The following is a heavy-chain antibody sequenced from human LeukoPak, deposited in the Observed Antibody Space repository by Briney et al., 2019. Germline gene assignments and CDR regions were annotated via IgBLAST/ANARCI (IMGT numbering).Heavy chain of an antibody. CDR1: GGSITTYY. V-gene: IGHV4-59*05. Sequence: SETLSLTCTVSGGSITTYYWSWIRQPPGKGLEWIGSIYYSGSTYYNPSLKSRVTISVDTSKNQFSLKLSSVTAADTAVYYCARRNYYDSSGYYHWGQGTLVTVSS. CDR3: ARRNYYDSSGYYH. CDR2: IYYSGST. D-gene: IGHD3-22*01. J-gene: IGHJ4*02.